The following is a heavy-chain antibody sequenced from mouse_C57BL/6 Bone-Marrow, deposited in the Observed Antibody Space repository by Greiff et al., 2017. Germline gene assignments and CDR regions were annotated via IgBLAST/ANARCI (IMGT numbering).Heavy chain of an antibody. CDR1: GFTFSDYG. J-gene: IGHJ2*01. CDR3: ARTGTLDY. Sequence: DVKLVESGGGLVKPGGSLKLSCAASGFTFSDYGMHWVRQAPEKGLEWVAYLSSGSSTIYYADTVKGRFTISRDNAKNTLLLQMTSRRSEDTAMYYCARTGTLDYWGKGTTVTVSS. D-gene: IGHD4-1*01. CDR2: LSSGSSTI. V-gene: IGHV5-17*01.